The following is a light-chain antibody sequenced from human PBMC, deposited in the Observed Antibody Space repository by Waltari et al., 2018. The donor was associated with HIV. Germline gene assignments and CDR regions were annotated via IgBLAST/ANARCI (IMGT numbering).Light chain of an antibody. CDR2: RNN. CDR3: VAWDDSLRGVV. Sequence: SVLTQPPSASGTPGQRGTISCSGSTPNIGSNDVFWYQHLPGAAPKPLIHRNNRRPSGFPDRFSGSTSGTSASLAISGLRSEDEADYYCVAWDDSLRGVVFGGGTKVAAL. CDR1: TPNIGSND. V-gene: IGLV1-47*01. J-gene: IGLJ2*01.